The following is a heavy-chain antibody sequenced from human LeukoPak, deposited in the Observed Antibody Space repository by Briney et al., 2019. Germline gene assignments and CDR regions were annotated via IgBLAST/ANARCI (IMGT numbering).Heavy chain of an antibody. J-gene: IGHJ4*02. Sequence: GGSLRLSCAASGFTFSAHYLDWVRQAPGKGLEWVGRSRNKANSYTTEYAASVRGRYTISRDDSKNSLYLQMNSLKIEDTAVYYCIRVNNGYAKDFDYWGQGTLVTVSS. CDR2: SRNKANSYTT. CDR3: IRVNNGYAKDFDY. CDR1: GFTFSAHY. D-gene: IGHD2-8*01. V-gene: IGHV3-72*01.